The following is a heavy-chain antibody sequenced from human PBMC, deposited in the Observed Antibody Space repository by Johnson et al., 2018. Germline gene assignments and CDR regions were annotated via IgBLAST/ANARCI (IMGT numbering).Heavy chain of an antibody. D-gene: IGHD3-22*01. Sequence: QVQLVESGGGVVQPGRSLRLSCAASGFTFSNYGMHWVRQAPGKGLEWVAVISYGGSYKYHSDPVKGRFTISRDNSKNTLYLQMNSLRAEDTAVYYCARVSSGWPYDNSGYYYGAFDIWGQGTMVTVSS. V-gene: IGHV3-30*03. CDR2: ISYGGSYK. CDR3: ARVSSGWPYDNSGYYYGAFDI. CDR1: GFTFSNYG. J-gene: IGHJ3*02.